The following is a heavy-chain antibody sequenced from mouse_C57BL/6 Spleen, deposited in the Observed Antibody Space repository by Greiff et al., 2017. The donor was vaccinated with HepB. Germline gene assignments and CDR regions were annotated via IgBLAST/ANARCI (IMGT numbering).Heavy chain of an antibody. CDR1: GYTFTSYW. V-gene: IGHV1-50*01. J-gene: IGHJ3*01. Sequence: VQLQQPGAELVKPGASVKLSCKASGYTFTSYWMQWVKQRPGQGLEWIGEIDPSDSYTNYNQKFKGKATLTVDTSSSTAYMQLSSLTSEDSAVYYCASYYGSSLNPGVAYWGQGTLVTVSA. CDR3: ASYYGSSLNPGVAY. CDR2: IDPSDSYT. D-gene: IGHD1-1*01.